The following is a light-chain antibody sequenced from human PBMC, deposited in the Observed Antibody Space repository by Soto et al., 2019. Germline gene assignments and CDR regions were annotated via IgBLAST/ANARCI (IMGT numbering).Light chain of an antibody. CDR1: QSISSY. Sequence: DIQMTQSPSSLSAPVGDRVTITCRASQSISSYLNWYQQKPGKAPKLLIYATSSLQSGVPSRFSGSGSVTDFTPTISSLQPEDFATYYCQESYSTPWTFGQETKVEIK. J-gene: IGKJ1*01. CDR2: ATS. CDR3: QESYSTPWT. V-gene: IGKV1-39*01.